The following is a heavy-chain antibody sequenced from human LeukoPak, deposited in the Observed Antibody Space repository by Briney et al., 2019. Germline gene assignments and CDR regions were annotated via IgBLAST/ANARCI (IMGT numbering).Heavy chain of an antibody. J-gene: IGHJ3*02. CDR2: INPHSGVT. Sequence: ASVKVSCKASGYTFIGYYIHWVRQAPGQGLEWMGWINPHSGVTTYAQIFQGRVTMARDTSTRTAYMELSRLRSDDTAVYYCARGDRIEGATGAFDIWGQGTMVAVPS. CDR3: ARGDRIEGATGAFDI. CDR1: GYTFIGYY. V-gene: IGHV1-2*02. D-gene: IGHD1-26*01.